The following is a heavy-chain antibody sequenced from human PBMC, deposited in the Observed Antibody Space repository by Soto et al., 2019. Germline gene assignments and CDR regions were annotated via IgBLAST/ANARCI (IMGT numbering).Heavy chain of an antibody. V-gene: IGHV3-15*01. CDR1: GFSISDSW. Sequence: EVQLVESGGGLVKPGGSLRVSCAASGFSISDSWMSWVRQAPGKGLEWVARIKSETDGGTTDYAAPVTGRFTISRDDSKNTLSLQMNSLKTEDTALYYCTTYDYIRGNYRVRWAYWGLGTMVTVSS. D-gene: IGHD3-16*02. CDR2: IKSETDGGTT. CDR3: TTYDYIRGNYRVRWAY. J-gene: IGHJ4*02.